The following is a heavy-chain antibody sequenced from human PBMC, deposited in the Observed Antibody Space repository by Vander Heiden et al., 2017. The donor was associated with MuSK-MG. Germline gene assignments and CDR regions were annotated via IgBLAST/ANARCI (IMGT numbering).Heavy chain of an antibody. CDR3: VKGLGYCSSASCYEDY. V-gene: IGHV3-23*01. J-gene: IGHJ4*02. Sequence: EVQLLESGGGLVQPGGSLRLTCAAPGFTFSSYAMHWVRQAPGKGLEWVAVFVGSGGGIYYADSVKGRFIVSRDNSKNTLSLQMSSLRAEDTAVYFCVKGLGYCSSASCYEDYWGQGTLVTVSS. D-gene: IGHD2-2*01. CDR1: GFTFSSYA. CDR2: FVGSGGGI.